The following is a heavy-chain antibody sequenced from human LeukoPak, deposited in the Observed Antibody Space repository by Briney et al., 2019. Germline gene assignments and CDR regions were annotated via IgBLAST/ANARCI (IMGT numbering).Heavy chain of an antibody. CDR3: AKDLRPVTTSDAFDI. J-gene: IGHJ3*02. V-gene: IGHV3-30*18. D-gene: IGHD4-17*01. CDR2: ISYDGSNK. Sequence: GRSLRLSCAASGFTFSSYGMHWVRQAPGKGLEWVAVISYDGSNKYYADSVKGRFTISRDNSKNTLYLQMNSLRAEDTAVYYCAKDLRPVTTSDAFDIWGQGTMVTVSS. CDR1: GFTFSSYG.